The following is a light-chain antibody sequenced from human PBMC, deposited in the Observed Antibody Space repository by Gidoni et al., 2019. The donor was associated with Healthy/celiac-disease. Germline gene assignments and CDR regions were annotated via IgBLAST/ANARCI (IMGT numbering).Light chain of an antibody. J-gene: IGLJ3*02. CDR2: LNN. Sequence: QSVLTQPAFASGTPGQRVTISWSGSRSNIGNDNLVSWYQHLPATAPKLLIYLNNQRPSGVPDRFSGSKSGTSASLAISGLQSEDEADYYCATWDDSLNGWVFGGGTKLTVL. CDR1: RSNIGNDN. V-gene: IGLV1-44*01. CDR3: ATWDDSLNGWV.